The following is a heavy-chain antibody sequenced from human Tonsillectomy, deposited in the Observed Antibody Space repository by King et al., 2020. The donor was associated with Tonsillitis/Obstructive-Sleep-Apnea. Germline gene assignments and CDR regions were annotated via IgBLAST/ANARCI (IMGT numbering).Heavy chain of an antibody. Sequence: VQLVESGAEVKKPGASVKVSCKASGYTFTAYYVHWVRQAPGQGLEWMGWINPNSGATKYAQKFQGRVTMTRDTFISTVYMELSRLRSDDTAMYYCARGGTVTTPCQLDPWGQGTLVTVSS. J-gene: IGHJ5*02. CDR3: ARGGTVTTPCQLDP. D-gene: IGHD4-11*01. CDR1: GYTFTAYY. V-gene: IGHV1-2*02. CDR2: INPNSGAT.